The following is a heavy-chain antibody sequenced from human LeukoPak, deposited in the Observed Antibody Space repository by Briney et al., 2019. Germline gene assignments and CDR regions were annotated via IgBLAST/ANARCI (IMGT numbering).Heavy chain of an antibody. V-gene: IGHV1-2*02. CDR3: ARDPRDRRDGYNYRDYYYMDV. J-gene: IGHJ6*03. Sequence: GASVKVSCKASGYTFTGYYMHWVRQAPGQGLEWMGWINPNSGGTNYAQKFQGRVTMTRDTSISTAYMELSRLRSDDTAVYYCARDPRDRRDGYNYRDYYYMDVWGKGTTVTVSS. D-gene: IGHD5-24*01. CDR2: INPNSGGT. CDR1: GYTFTGYY.